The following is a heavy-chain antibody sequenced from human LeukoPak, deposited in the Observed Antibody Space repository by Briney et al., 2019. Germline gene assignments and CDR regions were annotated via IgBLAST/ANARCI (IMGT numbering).Heavy chain of an antibody. V-gene: IGHV4-34*01. CDR1: GGSFSGYY. CDR3: ARQAKRVWSPYYSDY. J-gene: IGHJ4*02. CDR2: INHSGST. D-gene: IGHD3-3*01. Sequence: SETLSLTCAVYGGSFSGYYWSWIRQPPGKGLEWIGEINHSGSTNYNPSLKSRVTISVDTSKNQFSLKLSSVTAADTAVYYCARQAKRVWSPYYSDYWGQGTLVTVSS.